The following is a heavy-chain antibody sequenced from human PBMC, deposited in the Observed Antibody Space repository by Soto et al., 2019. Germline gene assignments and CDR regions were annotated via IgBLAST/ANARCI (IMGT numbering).Heavy chain of an antibody. CDR2: IHYSGST. CDR1: GGSIRRYY. V-gene: IGHV4-59*01. J-gene: IGHJ6*02. Sequence: QVQLQESGPGLVKPSETLSLTCTVSGGSIRRYYWGWIRQSPGKGLECIGYIHYSGSTKSNPSLKSRVTISVATSRSQVSLKLSSVTAADSAVYFCASAGYQLLHPYYYGMDVWGQGTTVTVSS. D-gene: IGHD2-2*01. CDR3: ASAGYQLLHPYYYGMDV.